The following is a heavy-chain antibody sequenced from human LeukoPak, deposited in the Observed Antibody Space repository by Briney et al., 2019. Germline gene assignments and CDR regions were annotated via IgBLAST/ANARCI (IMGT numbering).Heavy chain of an antibody. D-gene: IGHD5-12*01. CDR1: GGSISSGDYY. V-gene: IGHV4-30-4*01. J-gene: IGHJ3*01. Sequence: SQTLSLTCTVSGGSISSGDYYWSWIRQPPGKGLEWIAYIYYSGSTYYNPSLKSRVTISVDTSKNQFSMKVSSVTAADTAVYYCARAGKTDYLDAFDLWGQGTMVTVSS. CDR2: IYYSGST. CDR3: ARAGKTDYLDAFDL.